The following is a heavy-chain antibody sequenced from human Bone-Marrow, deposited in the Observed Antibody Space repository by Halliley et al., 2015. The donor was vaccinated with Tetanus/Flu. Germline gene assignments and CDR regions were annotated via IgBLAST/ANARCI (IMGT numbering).Heavy chain of an antibody. CDR3: ARRTPTVRYYYYGMDV. J-gene: IGHJ6*02. D-gene: IGHD3-10*01. CDR2: INHSGST. Sequence: GEINHSGSTNSTPPLKSRVPIPVDPSKNQFSRKLGSVTAADTAVYYCARRTPTVRYYYYGMDVWGQGTTVTVSS. V-gene: IGHV4-34*01.